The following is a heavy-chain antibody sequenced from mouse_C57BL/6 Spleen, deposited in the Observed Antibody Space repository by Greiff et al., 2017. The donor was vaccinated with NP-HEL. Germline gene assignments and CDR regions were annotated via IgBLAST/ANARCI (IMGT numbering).Heavy chain of an antibody. CDR1: GYTFTDYN. CDR3: ARTPHYYGSSYYWYFDV. CDR2: INPNNGGT. D-gene: IGHD1-1*01. V-gene: IGHV1-18*01. J-gene: IGHJ1*03. Sequence: EVKLMESGPELVKPGASVKIPCKASGYTFTDYNMDWVKQSHGKSLEWIGDINPNNGGTIYNQKFKGKATLTVDKSSSTAYMELRSLTSEDTAVYYCARTPHYYGSSYYWYFDVWGTGTTVTVSS.